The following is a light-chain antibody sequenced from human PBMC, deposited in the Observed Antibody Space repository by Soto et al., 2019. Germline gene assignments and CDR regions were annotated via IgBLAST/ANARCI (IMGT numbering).Light chain of an antibody. CDR2: DVN. CDR3: GSYTSGSTLVV. Sequence: QSALTQPASVSASPGQSITISCTGTSSDVGGYNHVSWYQQHPGRAPILMIYDVNKRPSGVSNRFSGSKSGNTASLTISGLQAEDEADYYCGSYTSGSTLVVFGGGTKLTVL. J-gene: IGLJ2*01. V-gene: IGLV2-14*03. CDR1: SSDVGGYNH.